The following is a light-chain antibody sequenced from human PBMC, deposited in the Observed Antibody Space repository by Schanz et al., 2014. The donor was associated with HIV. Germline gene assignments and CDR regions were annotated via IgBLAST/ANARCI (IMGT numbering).Light chain of an antibody. CDR2: DVS. J-gene: IGLJ1*01. CDR1: SGYVITNDY. CDR3: CSYSRVGTPHYV. Sequence: QSALTQPASVSGSPGQSITISCTGTSGYVITNDYVSWFQQHPGKAPKLMMYDVSRRPSGVSNRFSGSKSGNTASLTISGLRAEDEGDYYCCSYSRVGTPHYVFGTGTKLTVL. V-gene: IGLV2-14*03.